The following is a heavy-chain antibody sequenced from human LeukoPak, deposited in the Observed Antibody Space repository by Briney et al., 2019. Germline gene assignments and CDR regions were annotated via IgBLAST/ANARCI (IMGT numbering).Heavy chain of an antibody. CDR1: GGSIRSSYYY. J-gene: IGHJ4*02. Sequence: ASETLSLTCTVSGGSIRSSYYYWGWIRQPPGKGLEWIGSIYYSGSTYYNPSLKSRVTISVDTSKNQFSLKLSSVTAADTAVYYCARQGSGSYRSYFDYWGQGTLVTVSS. V-gene: IGHV4-39*01. D-gene: IGHD1-26*01. CDR2: IYYSGST. CDR3: ARQGSGSYRSYFDY.